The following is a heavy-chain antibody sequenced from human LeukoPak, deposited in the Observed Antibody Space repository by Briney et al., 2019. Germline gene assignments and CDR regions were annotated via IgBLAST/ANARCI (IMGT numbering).Heavy chain of an antibody. CDR2: IYYNGNT. CDR1: GGSVSSDSYY. V-gene: IGHV4-61*01. J-gene: IGHJ4*02. Sequence: SETLSLTCNVSGGSVSSDSYYWSWIRQPPGKGLECIGYIYYNGNTNYSPSLKSRVAISIDTSKTQLSLKLNSVPAADTAVYYCARSGFYGSHPFDYWGQGSLVTVSS. CDR3: ARSGFYGSHPFDY. D-gene: IGHD2/OR15-2a*01.